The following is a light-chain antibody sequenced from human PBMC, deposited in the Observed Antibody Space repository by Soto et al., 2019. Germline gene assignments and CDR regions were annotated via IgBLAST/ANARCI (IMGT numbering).Light chain of an antibody. J-gene: IGKJ3*01. Sequence: DIQMTQSPSSLSASVGDRVTITCRASQTIISYLNWYQLKPGRAPNLLLYAASSLQSGVPSRFSGSGSGTEFTLTISSLQPEDFATYYCQQSYSTLFTFGPGTKVEIK. V-gene: IGKV1-39*01. CDR3: QQSYSTLFT. CDR2: AAS. CDR1: QTIISY.